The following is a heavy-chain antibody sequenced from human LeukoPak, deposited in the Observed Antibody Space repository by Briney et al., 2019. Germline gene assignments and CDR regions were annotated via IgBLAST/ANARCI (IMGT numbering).Heavy chain of an antibody. Sequence: SETLSLTCSVSGVSINSYYWSWILQPPGKGLEWIGYIYYSGSTNYNPSLKSRVTISVDTSKNQFSLKLSSVTAADTAVYYCAAAAGSDWFDPWGQGTLVTVSS. CDR3: AAAAGSDWFDP. CDR2: IYYSGST. J-gene: IGHJ5*02. V-gene: IGHV4-59*08. CDR1: GVSINSYY. D-gene: IGHD6-13*01.